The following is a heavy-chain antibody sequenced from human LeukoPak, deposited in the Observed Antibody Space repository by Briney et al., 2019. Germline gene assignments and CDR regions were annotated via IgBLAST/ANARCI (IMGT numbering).Heavy chain of an antibody. CDR2: ISSSGSTI. Sequence: GGSLRPSCAASGFTFCSYEMNWVRPAPGEGLEWVSHISSSGSTIYYADSVKGRFTISRDNSKNTLYLQMNSLRAEDTAVYYCARGATGICFDYWGQGTLVTVSS. CDR3: ARGATGICFDY. D-gene: IGHD1-1*01. J-gene: IGHJ4*02. V-gene: IGHV3-48*01. CDR1: GFTFCSYE.